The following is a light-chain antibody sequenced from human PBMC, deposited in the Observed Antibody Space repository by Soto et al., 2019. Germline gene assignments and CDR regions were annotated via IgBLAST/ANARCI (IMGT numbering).Light chain of an antibody. CDR1: QSVSNNY. CDR2: GAS. V-gene: IGKV3-20*01. CDR3: QHYDNWPPSVT. Sequence: EIVLTQSPGTLSLSPGERATLSCRASQSVSNNYLAWYQQKPGQAPRLLIYGASNRATGIPDRFSGSGSGTEFTLTISSLQSEDFAVYYCQHYDNWPPSVTFGQGTRLEIK. J-gene: IGKJ5*01.